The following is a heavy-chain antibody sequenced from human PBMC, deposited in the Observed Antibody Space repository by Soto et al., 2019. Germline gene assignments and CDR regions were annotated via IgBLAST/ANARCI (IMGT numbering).Heavy chain of an antibody. V-gene: IGHV4-34*01. J-gene: IGHJ3*02. Sequence: QVQLQQWGAGLLKPSETLSLTCAVYGGSFSGYYWSWIRQPPGKGLEWIGEINHSGSTNYNPSLKSRVTISVDTSKNQFSLKLSSVTAADTAVYYCVRGRRILSIVVVVPGAFDIWGQGTMVTVSS. CDR1: GGSFSGYY. CDR2: INHSGST. D-gene: IGHD2-15*01. CDR3: VRGRRILSIVVVVPGAFDI.